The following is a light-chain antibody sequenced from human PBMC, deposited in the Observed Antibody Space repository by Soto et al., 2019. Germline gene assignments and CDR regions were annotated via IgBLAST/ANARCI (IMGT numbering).Light chain of an antibody. Sequence: EIVMTQSPATLSVPPGERATLSCRASQSVSSNLAWYQQKPGQAPRLLIYSASTRATGIPARFSGSGSGTEFTLTISSLQSEDFAAYYCQQYNNWLTWTFGQGTKVEIK. CDR1: QSVSSN. CDR2: SAS. J-gene: IGKJ1*01. CDR3: QQYNNWLTWT. V-gene: IGKV3-15*01.